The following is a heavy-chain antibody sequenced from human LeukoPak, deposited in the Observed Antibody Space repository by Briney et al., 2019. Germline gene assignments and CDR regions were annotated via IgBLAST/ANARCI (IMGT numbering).Heavy chain of an antibody. D-gene: IGHD3-10*01. CDR1: GFTFSDYN. J-gene: IGHJ3*01. CDR3: ASLTITRARGDDAFDL. V-gene: IGHV3-48*04. Sequence: GGSLRLSCAASGFTFSDYNMNWVRQLPGKGLESVAYISRSGNTIYYADSVKGRFTISRDNAKNSLYLQMNSLRAEDTAVYFCASLTITRARGDDAFDLWGQGTMVTVSS. CDR2: ISRSGNTI.